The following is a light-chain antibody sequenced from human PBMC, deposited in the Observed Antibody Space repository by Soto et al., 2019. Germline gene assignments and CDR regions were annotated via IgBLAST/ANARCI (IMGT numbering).Light chain of an antibody. J-gene: IGKJ2*01. CDR3: QQYNSDYS. CDR1: QSISTW. V-gene: IGKV1-5*01. CDR2: DAS. Sequence: DIQMTQSPSTLSAFVGDRVIITCRASQSISTWLAWYQQKPGKAPNLLIYDASNLESGVPSRFSGSGSGTEFPLTISSLQPDDFATYYCQQYNSDYSFGQGTRVDIK.